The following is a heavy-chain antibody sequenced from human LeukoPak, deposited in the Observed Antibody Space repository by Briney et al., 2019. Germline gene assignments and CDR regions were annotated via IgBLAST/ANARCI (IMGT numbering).Heavy chain of an antibody. D-gene: IGHD3-16*02. Sequence: GGSLRLSCAASGFTFDDYGMSWVRQAPGKGLEWVSGINWNGGSTGYADSVRGRFTISRDNAKNSLYLQMNSLRAEDTALYYCARDVDCVWGSYRYGYYFDYWGQGTLVTVSS. CDR2: INWNGGST. J-gene: IGHJ4*02. V-gene: IGHV3-20*04. CDR1: GFTFDDYG. CDR3: ARDVDCVWGSYRYGYYFDY.